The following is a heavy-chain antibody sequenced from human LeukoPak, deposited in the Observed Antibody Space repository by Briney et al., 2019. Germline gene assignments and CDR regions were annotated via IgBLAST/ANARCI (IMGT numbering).Heavy chain of an antibody. CDR2: ISGSGGTR. Sequence: GGSLRLSCEVSGFTFSTRAMSWVRQAPGKGLEWVSAISGSGGTRYSADSVKGRFTISRDNPKNTLYLQMNSLRAEDTAVYFCARRGVVIRVILVGFHKEAFYFDSWGQGALVTVSS. CDR3: ARRGVVIRVILVGFHKEAFYFDS. CDR1: GFTFSTRA. J-gene: IGHJ4*02. V-gene: IGHV3-23*01. D-gene: IGHD3-22*01.